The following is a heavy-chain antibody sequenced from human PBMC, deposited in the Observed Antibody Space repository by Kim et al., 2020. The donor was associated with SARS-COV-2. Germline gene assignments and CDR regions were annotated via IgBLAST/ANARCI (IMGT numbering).Heavy chain of an antibody. CDR3: ARDSAIGSSGYYFDY. Sequence: GFTGRFVFSLDTSVSTAYLQISSLEAEDTAVYYCARDSAIGSSGYYFDYWGQGTLVTVSS. J-gene: IGHJ4*02. D-gene: IGHD3-22*01. V-gene: IGHV7-4-1*02.